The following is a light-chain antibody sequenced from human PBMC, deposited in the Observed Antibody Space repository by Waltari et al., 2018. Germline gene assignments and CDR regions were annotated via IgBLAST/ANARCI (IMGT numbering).Light chain of an antibody. Sequence: STWGGDNIGTYSVHWYQQKAGQAPVLVIFYDRDRPSGIPGRFSGSNSGNTATLTISRVEAGDEARYYCHVWHPHVDPGVFGTGTEVTVL. CDR3: HVWHPHVDPGV. CDR1: NIGTYS. CDR2: YDR. V-gene: IGLV3-21*04. J-gene: IGLJ1*01.